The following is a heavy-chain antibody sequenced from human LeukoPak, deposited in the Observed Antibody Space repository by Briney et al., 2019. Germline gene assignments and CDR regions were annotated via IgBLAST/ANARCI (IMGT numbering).Heavy chain of an antibody. CDR1: GFTFSSYA. V-gene: IGHV3-30-3*01. CDR2: ISYDGSNK. Sequence: PGRSLRLSCAASGFTFSSYAMHWVRQAPGKGLEWVAVISYDGSNKYYADSVKGRFTISRDNSKNTLYLQMNSLRAEDTAVYYCAKDQGKYSSSSGTEFDYWGQGTLVTVSS. D-gene: IGHD6-6*01. CDR3: AKDQGKYSSSSGTEFDY. J-gene: IGHJ4*02.